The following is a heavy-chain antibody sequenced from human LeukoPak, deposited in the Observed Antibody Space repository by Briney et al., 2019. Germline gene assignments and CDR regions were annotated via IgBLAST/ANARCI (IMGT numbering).Heavy chain of an antibody. V-gene: IGHV4-59*01. D-gene: IGHD5-12*01. CDR3: ARQGHGSGYYYFAY. CDR1: GGSIISYY. J-gene: IGHJ4*02. Sequence: PSETLSLPCTVSGGSIISYYWSWIRQPPGKGLEWIGYVYYSGTTNYNPSLKSRVTISVDTSKNQFSLKLSSVTAADTAVYYCARQGHGSGYYYFAYSGQATLVTVSS. CDR2: VYYSGTT.